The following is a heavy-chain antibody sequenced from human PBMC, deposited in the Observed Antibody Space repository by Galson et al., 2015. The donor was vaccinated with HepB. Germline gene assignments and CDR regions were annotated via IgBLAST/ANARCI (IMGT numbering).Heavy chain of an antibody. D-gene: IGHD4-17*01. Sequence: SVKVSCKASGYSFASYGISWVRQAPGQGLEWMGWISGYNEHMEYAQKFQGRLTVTTDASTNTANMELTNLRPDDTAVCYCAKYGDRAAPKMTTRNYFDYWGQGTLVTVSS. V-gene: IGHV1-18*01. CDR2: ISGYNEHM. CDR1: GYSFASYG. J-gene: IGHJ4*02. CDR3: AKYGDRAAPKMTTRNYFDY.